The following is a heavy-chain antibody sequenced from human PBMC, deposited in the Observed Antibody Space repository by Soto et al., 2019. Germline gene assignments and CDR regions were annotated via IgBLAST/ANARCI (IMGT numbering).Heavy chain of an antibody. CDR3: STGLGTYYSRFDY. D-gene: IGHD3-10*01. J-gene: IGHJ4*02. CDR2: IKSGIDGEAT. V-gene: IGHV3-15*07. Sequence: EVQLVESGGGLIKPGGSLTLSCAASGFTCKRAWMNWVRQAPGKGLEWVGRIKSGIDGEATDYGAPVKGRFTISRDDSRNTLSLQMNSLKTEDTAIYYCSTGLGTYYSRFDYCGRGTLVTVSS. CDR1: GFTCKRAW.